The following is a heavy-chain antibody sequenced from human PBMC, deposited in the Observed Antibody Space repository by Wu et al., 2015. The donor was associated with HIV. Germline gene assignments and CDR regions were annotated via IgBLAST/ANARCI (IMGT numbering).Heavy chain of an antibody. CDR3: ARSPSMTTVVMPFDY. CDR2: ITPIVGTS. J-gene: IGHJ4*02. D-gene: IGHD4-23*01. V-gene: IGHV1-69*04. CDR1: GGTFSDYA. Sequence: QVQLVQSGAEVKKPGSSVKVSCKASGGTFSDYAFSWVRQAPGQGLEWMGRITPIVGTSNYAQKFQGRITITAEKSTRTVYMELSSLRSEDTAVYYCARSPSMTTVVMPFDYWGPGNAGHRHL.